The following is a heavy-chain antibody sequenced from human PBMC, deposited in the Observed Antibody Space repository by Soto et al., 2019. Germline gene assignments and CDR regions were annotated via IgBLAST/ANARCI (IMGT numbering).Heavy chain of an antibody. V-gene: IGHV1-18*01. Sequence: ASVKVSCKASGFTFTTYGISWLRQAPGQGLEWMGWISAYNGNTNYSQKFQGRVTMTTDTSASTAYMDLRSLRSDDTAVYYCARDQGHRGSSDAFDIWGPGTMVTVSS. CDR3: ARDQGHRGSSDAFDI. D-gene: IGHD6-25*01. CDR2: ISAYNGNT. J-gene: IGHJ3*02. CDR1: GFTFTTYG.